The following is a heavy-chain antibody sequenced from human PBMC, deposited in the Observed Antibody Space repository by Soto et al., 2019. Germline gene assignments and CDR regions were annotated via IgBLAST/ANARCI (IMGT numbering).Heavy chain of an antibody. CDR3: ARAVTMVRGVIIPPGYYGMDV. CDR1: GFTFSSYG. V-gene: IGHV3-33*01. J-gene: IGHJ6*02. CDR2: IWYDGSNK. Sequence: GGSLRLSCAASGFTFSSYGMHWVRQAPGKGLEWVAVIWYDGSNKYYADSVKGRFTISRDNSKNTLYLQMNSLRAEDTAVYYCARAVTMVRGVIIPPGYYGMDVWGQGTTVTVSS. D-gene: IGHD3-10*01.